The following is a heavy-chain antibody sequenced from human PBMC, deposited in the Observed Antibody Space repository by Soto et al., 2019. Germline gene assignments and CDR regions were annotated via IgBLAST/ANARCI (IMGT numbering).Heavy chain of an antibody. CDR1: GFTFTSSA. V-gene: IGHV1-58*01. Sequence: SVKVSCKASGFTFTSSAVQWVRQARGQRLEWIGWIVVGSGNTNYAQKFQERVTITRDMSTSTAYMELSSLRSEDTAVYYCAAEGWELLGGPAYWGQGTLVTVSS. CDR2: IVVGSGNT. J-gene: IGHJ4*02. D-gene: IGHD1-26*01. CDR3: AAEGWELLGGPAY.